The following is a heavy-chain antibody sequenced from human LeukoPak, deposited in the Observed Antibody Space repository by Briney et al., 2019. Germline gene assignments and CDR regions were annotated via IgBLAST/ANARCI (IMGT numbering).Heavy chain of an antibody. CDR2: ISGSGGST. Sequence: GGSLRLSCAASGFTFSSYAMSWVRQAPGKGLEWVSAISGSGGSTYYADSVKGRFTISRDNAKNSLYLQMNSLRAEDTAVYYCARDGAGGAADPFDYWGQGTLVTVSS. J-gene: IGHJ4*02. CDR1: GFTFSSYA. D-gene: IGHD6-13*01. V-gene: IGHV3-23*01. CDR3: ARDGAGGAADPFDY.